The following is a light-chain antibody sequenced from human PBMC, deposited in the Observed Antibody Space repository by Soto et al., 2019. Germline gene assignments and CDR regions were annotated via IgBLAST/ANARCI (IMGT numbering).Light chain of an antibody. CDR3: CSYADTFWV. V-gene: IGLV2-23*01. CDR1: SSDVGGYKL. J-gene: IGLJ3*02. CDR2: EDT. Sequence: QSALTQPASVSGSPGQSITISCTGTSSDVGGYKLVSWYQQYPGKAPKLIIYEDTKRPSGVSNRFSGSKSGNTASLTISGLQAGDEADYHCCSYADTFWVFGGGTKLTVL.